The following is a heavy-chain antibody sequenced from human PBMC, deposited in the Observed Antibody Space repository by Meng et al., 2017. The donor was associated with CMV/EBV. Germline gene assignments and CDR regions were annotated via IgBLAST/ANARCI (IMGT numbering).Heavy chain of an antibody. D-gene: IGHD3-16*02. CDR2: IYPGDSDT. CDR1: GYSFTSYW. J-gene: IGHJ2*01. V-gene: IGHV5-51*01. Sequence: KVSCKGSGYSFTSYWIGWVRQMPGKGLEWMRIIYPGDSDTRYSPSFQGQVTISADKSISTAYLQWSSLKASDTAMYYCARQRRGPEIIDFDLWGRGTLVTVSS. CDR3: ARQRRGPEIIDFDL.